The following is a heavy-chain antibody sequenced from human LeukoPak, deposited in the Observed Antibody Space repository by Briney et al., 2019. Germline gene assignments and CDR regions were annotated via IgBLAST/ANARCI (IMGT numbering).Heavy chain of an antibody. CDR1: GGSI. J-gene: IGHJ4*02. Sequence: SETLSLTCTVSGGSICGWIRQPPGQGLEWIGTFQYTGVTYYNPSLNSRVTISIDASKTHFSLKLSSVTAPDTAVYYCAGVDSYPYFVYYFDNWGQGTPVTVSS. D-gene: IGHD3-16*01. V-gene: IGHV4-38-2*02. CDR2: FQYTGVT. CDR3: AGVDSYPYFVYYFDN.